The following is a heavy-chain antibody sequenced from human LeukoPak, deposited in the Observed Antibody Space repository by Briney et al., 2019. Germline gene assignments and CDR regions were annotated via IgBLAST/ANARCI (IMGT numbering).Heavy chain of an antibody. CDR3: AREGGGTYYDSSGYYYSY. D-gene: IGHD3-22*01. CDR1: GFIFSSYS. J-gene: IGHJ4*02. CDR2: ISRSSSYI. V-gene: IGHV3-21*01. Sequence: PGGSLRLSCAASGFIFSSYSMIWVRQAPGKGLEWVSSISRSSSYIYYADSVKGRFTISRDNAKNSLYLQMNSLRAEDTAVYYCAREGGGTYYDSSGYYYSYWGQGTLVTVSS.